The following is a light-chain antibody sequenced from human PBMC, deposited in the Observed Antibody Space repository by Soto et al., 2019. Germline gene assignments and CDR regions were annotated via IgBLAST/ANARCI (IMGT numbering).Light chain of an antibody. J-gene: IGKJ3*01. CDR1: QSVSSSY. CDR3: HQYGSSPLFT. Sequence: EIVLTQSPGTLSLSPGERATLSCRASQSVSSSYLAWYQQKPGQAPRLLIYGASSRATGIPDRFSGSRSGTDFTLTISRLEPEDFAVYYCHQYGSSPLFTFGPGTKVDIK. CDR2: GAS. V-gene: IGKV3-20*01.